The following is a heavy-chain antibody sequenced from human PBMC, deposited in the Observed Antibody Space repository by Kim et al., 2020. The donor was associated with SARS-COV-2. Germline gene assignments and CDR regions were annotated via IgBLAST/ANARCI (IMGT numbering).Heavy chain of an antibody. J-gene: IGHJ4*02. CDR1: GFTFINAW. CDR3: SQHFRGVIYN. V-gene: IGHV3-15*01. D-gene: IGHD3-10*01. Sequence: GGSLRLSCAASGFTFINAWMNWVRQAPGKGLEWVGRIKSKNDGGTTAYAAPVRGRFTISRDDSKNTLYLQMNSLKTEDTAVYYCSQHFRGVIYNWGQGTLVTVSS. CDR2: IKSKNDGGTT.